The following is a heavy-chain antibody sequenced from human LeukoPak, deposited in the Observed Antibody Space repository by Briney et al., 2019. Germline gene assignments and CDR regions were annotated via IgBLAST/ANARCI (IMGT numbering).Heavy chain of an antibody. CDR2: IYTSGST. CDR1: GGSISSGSYY. V-gene: IGHV4-61*02. CDR3: ARNPLSDHYFDY. J-gene: IGHJ4*02. Sequence: SQTPSLTCTVSGGSISSGSYYWSWVRQPAGKGLEWIGRIYTSGSTNYNPSLKSRVTISVDTSKNQFSLKLSSVTAADTAVYYCARNPLSDHYFDYWGQGTLVTVSS. D-gene: IGHD3-16*02.